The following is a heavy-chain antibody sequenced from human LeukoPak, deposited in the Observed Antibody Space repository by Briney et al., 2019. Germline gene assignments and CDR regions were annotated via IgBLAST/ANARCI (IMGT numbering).Heavy chain of an antibody. CDR3: AREKSRITIFGVANPFDY. J-gene: IGHJ4*02. CDR2: IYYSGST. D-gene: IGHD3-3*01. CDR1: GGSISSSSYY. V-gene: IGHV4-39*07. Sequence: SETLSLICTVSGGSISSSSYYWGWIRQPPGKGLEWIGSIYYSGSTYYNPSLKSRVTISVDTSKNQFSLKLSSVTAADTAVYYCAREKSRITIFGVANPFDYWGQGTLVTVSS.